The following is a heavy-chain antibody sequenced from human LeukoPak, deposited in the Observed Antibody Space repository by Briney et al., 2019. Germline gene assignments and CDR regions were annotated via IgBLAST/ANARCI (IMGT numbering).Heavy chain of an antibody. V-gene: IGHV1-18*01. CDR3: ARLLDTAMVTSYWFDP. CDR2: ISAYNGNT. CDR1: GYTFTSYG. J-gene: IGHJ5*02. D-gene: IGHD5-18*01. Sequence: ASVKVSCKASGYTFTSYGISWVRQAPGQGLEWMGWISAYNGNTNYAQKLQGRVTMTTDTSTSTANMELRSLRTDDTAVYYCARLLDTAMVTSYWFDPWGQGTLVIVSS.